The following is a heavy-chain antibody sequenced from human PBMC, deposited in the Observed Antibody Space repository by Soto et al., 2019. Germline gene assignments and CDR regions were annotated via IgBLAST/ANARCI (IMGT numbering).Heavy chain of an antibody. J-gene: IGHJ4*02. V-gene: IGHV1-18*01. CDR3: ARGRYGDY. CDR2: ISGHTGNT. CDR1: GYGFTTYG. D-gene: IGHD1-1*01. Sequence: QVHLVQSGAEVKKPGASVKVSCKGSGYGFTTYGITWVRQAPGQGLEWMASISGHTGNTNYAQKLQGRVTVTRDTSTSTAYMELRSLRSDDTAVYYCARGRYGDYWGQRALVTVSP.